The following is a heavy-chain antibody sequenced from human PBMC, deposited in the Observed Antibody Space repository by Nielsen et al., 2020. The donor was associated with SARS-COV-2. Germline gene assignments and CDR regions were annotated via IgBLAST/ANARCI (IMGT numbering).Heavy chain of an antibody. CDR1: GFTFSSYG. D-gene: IGHD2-2*01. CDR2: ISYDGSNK. Sequence: GESLKISCAASGFTFSSYGMHWVRQAPGKGLEWVAVISYDGSNKYYADSVKGRFTISRDNSKNTLYLQMNSLRAEDTAVYYCAKRVPYFDYWGQGTLVTVSS. CDR3: AKRVPYFDY. V-gene: IGHV3-30*18. J-gene: IGHJ4*02.